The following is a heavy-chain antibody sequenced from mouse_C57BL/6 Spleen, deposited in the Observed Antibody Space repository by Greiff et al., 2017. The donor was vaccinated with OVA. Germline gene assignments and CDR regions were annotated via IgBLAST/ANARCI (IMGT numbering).Heavy chain of an antibody. V-gene: IGHV1-26*01. Sequence: VQLQQSGPELVKPGASVKISCKASGYTFTDYYMNWVKQSHGKSLEWIGDINPNNGGTSYNQKFKGKATLTVDKSSSTAYMELRSLTSEDSAVYYCARSRWLLRLYWYFDVWGTGTTVTVSS. CDR3: ARSRWLLRLYWYFDV. CDR2: INPNNGGT. CDR1: GYTFTDYY. D-gene: IGHD2-3*01. J-gene: IGHJ1*03.